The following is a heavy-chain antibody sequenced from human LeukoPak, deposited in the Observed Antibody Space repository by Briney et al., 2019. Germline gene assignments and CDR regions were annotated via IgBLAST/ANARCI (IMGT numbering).Heavy chain of an antibody. D-gene: IGHD5-18*01. Sequence: KPSETLSLTCTVSGGSISSYYWSRIRQPPGKGLEWIGYIYYSGSTNYNPSLKSRVTISVDTSKNQFSLKLSSVTAADTAVYYCAREDTAKVAFDIWGQGTMVTVSS. V-gene: IGHV4-59*01. CDR2: IYYSGST. CDR1: GGSISSYY. J-gene: IGHJ3*02. CDR3: AREDTAKVAFDI.